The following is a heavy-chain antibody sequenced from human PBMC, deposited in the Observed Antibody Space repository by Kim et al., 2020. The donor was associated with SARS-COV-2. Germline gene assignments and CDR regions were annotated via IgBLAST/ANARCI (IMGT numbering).Heavy chain of an antibody. CDR1: GGSFSGYY. V-gene: IGHV4-34*01. CDR2: INHSGST. CDR3: ARATLQYDYVWGSYRQNW. Sequence: SETLSLTCAVYGGSFSGYYWSWIRQPPGKGLEWIGEINHSGSTNYNPSLKSRVTISVDTSKNQFSLKLSSVTAADTAVYYCARATLQYDYVWGSYRQNW. J-gene: IGHJ5*01. D-gene: IGHD3-16*02.